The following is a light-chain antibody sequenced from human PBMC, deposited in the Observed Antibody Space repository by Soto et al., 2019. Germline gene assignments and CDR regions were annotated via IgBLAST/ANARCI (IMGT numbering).Light chain of an antibody. Sequence: QSVLAQPASVSGSPGQSITISCTGTSGDIGSYNRVSWYQQHPGKAPKLIIYDVTDRPSAVSNRFSGSKSGNTASLTISGLQAEDEAEYYCSSYTNINTRACVFGTGTKVT. J-gene: IGLJ1*01. V-gene: IGLV2-14*03. CDR3: SSYTNINTRACV. CDR2: DVT. CDR1: SGDIGSYNR.